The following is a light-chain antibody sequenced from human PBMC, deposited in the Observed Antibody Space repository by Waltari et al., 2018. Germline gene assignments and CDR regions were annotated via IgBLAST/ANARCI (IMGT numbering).Light chain of an antibody. CDR2: EVS. J-gene: IGLJ1*01. CDR1: SSDVGSYDL. CDR3: CSYGGSRSV. Sequence: QSALTQPASVSGSPGQSIPISCTGTSSDVGSYDLVSWYQQHPGRAPKLVIFEVSKRPSGVSNRFSGSKSGNTASLTISGLQAEDEADYYCCSYGGSRSVFGSGTKVTVL. V-gene: IGLV2-23*02.